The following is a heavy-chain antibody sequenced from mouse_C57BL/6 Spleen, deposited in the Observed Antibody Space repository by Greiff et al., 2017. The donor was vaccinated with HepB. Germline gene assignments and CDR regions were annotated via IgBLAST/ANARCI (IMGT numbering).Heavy chain of an antibody. V-gene: IGHV1-26*01. CDR3: ARWAYYYYFDY. Sequence: EVQLQQSGPELVKPGASVKISCKASGYTFTDYYMNWVKQSHGKSLEWIGDINPNNGGTSYNQKFKGKATLTVDKSSSTAYMELRSLTSEDSAVYYCARWAYYYYFDYWGQGTTLTVSS. J-gene: IGHJ2*01. CDR1: GYTFTDYY. D-gene: IGHD2-10*01. CDR2: INPNNGGT.